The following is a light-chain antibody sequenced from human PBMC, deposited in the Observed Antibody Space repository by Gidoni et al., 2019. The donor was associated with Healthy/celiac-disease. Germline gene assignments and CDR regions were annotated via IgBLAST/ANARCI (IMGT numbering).Light chain of an antibody. CDR3: QQSYSTPPYT. Sequence: IPMTQSPSSLSASEGDRVTITCRASQSISSYLNWYQQKPGKAPKLLSYAASSLQSGVPSRFSGSGSGTDFTLTISSLQPEDFATYYCQQSYSTPPYTFXQXTKLEIK. V-gene: IGKV1-39*01. CDR1: QSISSY. J-gene: IGKJ2*01. CDR2: AAS.